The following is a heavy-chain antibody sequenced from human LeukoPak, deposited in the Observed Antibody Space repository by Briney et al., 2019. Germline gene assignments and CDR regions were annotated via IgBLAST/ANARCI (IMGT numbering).Heavy chain of an antibody. D-gene: IGHD2-15*01. Sequence: ASVKVSCKASGYTFTGYYMHWVRQAPGQGLEWVGWINPNSGGTNYAQKFQGRVTMTRDTSISTAYMELSRLRSDDTAVYYCAREGNSWVAADAFDIWGQGTMVTVSS. J-gene: IGHJ3*02. CDR3: AREGNSWVAADAFDI. CDR2: INPNSGGT. CDR1: GYTFTGYY. V-gene: IGHV1-2*02.